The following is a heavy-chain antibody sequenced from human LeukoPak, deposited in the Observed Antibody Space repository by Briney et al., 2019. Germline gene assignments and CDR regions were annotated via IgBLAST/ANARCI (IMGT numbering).Heavy chain of an antibody. CDR1: GFTFRSYE. Sequence: GGSLRLSCAASGFTFRSYEMNWVRQAPGKGLEWVSYISSSGSTIYYADSVKGRFTISRDNAKNSLYLQMNSLRAEDTAVYYCAKDWAAVAGPSYFDYWGQGTLVTVSS. D-gene: IGHD6-19*01. CDR2: ISSSGSTI. CDR3: AKDWAAVAGPSYFDY. V-gene: IGHV3-48*03. J-gene: IGHJ4*02.